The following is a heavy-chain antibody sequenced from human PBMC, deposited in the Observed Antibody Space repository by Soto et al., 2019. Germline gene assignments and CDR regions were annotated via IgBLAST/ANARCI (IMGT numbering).Heavy chain of an antibody. CDR3: TRDSNYYDGTGYYPDAFDI. D-gene: IGHD3-22*01. CDR2: IYPGDSDT. CDR1: GYSFNSYW. Sequence: PGESLKISCKSSGYSFNSYWIGWVRQTPGKGLEWMGIIYPGDSDTRYSPSFQGQVTISADKSKSIAYLQMNSLKTEDTAVYYCTRDSNYYDGTGYYPDAFDIWGQGTMVTVSS. V-gene: IGHV5-51*01. J-gene: IGHJ3*02.